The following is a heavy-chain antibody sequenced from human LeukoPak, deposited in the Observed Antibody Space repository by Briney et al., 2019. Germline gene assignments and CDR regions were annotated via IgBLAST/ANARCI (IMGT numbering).Heavy chain of an antibody. V-gene: IGHV1-18*01. CDR3: ARELRGTYYYESSGSDY. J-gene: IGHJ4*02. CDR1: GGTFSSYA. D-gene: IGHD3-22*01. CDR2: ISAFNGNT. Sequence: ASVKVSCKASGGTFSSYAISWVRQAPGQGLEWMGWISAFNGNTNYAQKFQGRVTMTTDTSTSTGYLEVRSLRVDDTAVYYCARELRGTYYYESSGSDYWGQGTLVTVSS.